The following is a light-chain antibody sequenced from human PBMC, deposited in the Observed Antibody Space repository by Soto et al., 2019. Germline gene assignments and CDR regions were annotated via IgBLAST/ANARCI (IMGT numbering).Light chain of an antibody. CDR2: DVN. J-gene: IGLJ1*01. V-gene: IGLV2-14*03. CDR1: SSDVGGYNY. CDR3: CSYTTSSTYV. Sequence: QSVLTQPASVSGSPGQSIATSCTGTSSDVGGYNYVSWYQQHPGKAPKLMIYDVNNRPSGVSNRFSGSKSGNTASLTISGLQAEDEADYYCCSYTTSSTYVFGTGTKVTVL.